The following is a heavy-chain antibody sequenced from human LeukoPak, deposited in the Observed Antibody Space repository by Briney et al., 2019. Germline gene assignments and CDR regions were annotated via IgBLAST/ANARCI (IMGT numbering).Heavy chain of an antibody. Sequence: GGSLRLSCAASGFTFSDYYMSWIRQAPGKGLEWVSYISSSGSTIYYADSVKGRFTISRDNAKNSLYLQMNSLRAEDTAVYYCARVVTRFVVNYYYYYMDVWGQGTTVTVSS. CDR2: ISSSGSTI. D-gene: IGHD3-10*01. CDR1: GFTFSDYY. V-gene: IGHV3-11*01. J-gene: IGHJ6*03. CDR3: ARVVTRFVVNYYYYYMDV.